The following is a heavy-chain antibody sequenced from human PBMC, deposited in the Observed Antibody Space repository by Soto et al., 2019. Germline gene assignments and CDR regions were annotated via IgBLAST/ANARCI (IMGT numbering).Heavy chain of an antibody. CDR3: AREGLGSSSYLYWFDP. J-gene: IGHJ5*02. CDR2: VYYSGST. D-gene: IGHD6-13*01. CDR1: GGSISSGGYN. Sequence: SETLTLTCAVTGGSISSGGYNWSWIRQHPGKGLEWIGYVYYSGSTNYNPSLKSRVAISVDTSKNQFSLKLTSVTAADTAVYYCAREGLGSSSYLYWFDPWGQGTLVTVSS. V-gene: IGHV4-31*11.